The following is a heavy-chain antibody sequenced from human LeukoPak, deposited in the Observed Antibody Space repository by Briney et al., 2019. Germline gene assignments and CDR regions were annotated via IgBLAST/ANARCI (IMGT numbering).Heavy chain of an antibody. CDR2: ISSSSSYI. V-gene: IGHV3-21*01. D-gene: IGHD3-22*01. CDR3: ARDTYYYNSSAFYHYYYGMDV. J-gene: IGHJ6*02. CDR1: GFTFSSSS. Sequence: PGGSLRLSCAASGFTFSSSSMNWVRQAPGKGLEWVSSISSSSSYIYYADSVKGRFTISRDNAKNSLYLQMNSLRAEDTAVYYCARDTYYYNSSAFYHYYYGMDVWGQGTTVTVSS.